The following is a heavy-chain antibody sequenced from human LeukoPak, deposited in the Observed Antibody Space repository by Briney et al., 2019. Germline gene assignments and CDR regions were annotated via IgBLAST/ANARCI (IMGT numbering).Heavy chain of an antibody. CDR2: INPNSGGT. Sequence: ASVKVSCKASGYTSTGYYMHWVRQAPGQGLEWMGRINPNSGGTNYAQKFQGRVTMTRDTSISTAYMELSRLRSDDTAVYYCARESITIFGVVIIRWFDPWGQGTLVTVSS. CDR1: GYTSTGYY. J-gene: IGHJ5*02. D-gene: IGHD3-3*01. CDR3: ARESITIFGVVIIRWFDP. V-gene: IGHV1-2*06.